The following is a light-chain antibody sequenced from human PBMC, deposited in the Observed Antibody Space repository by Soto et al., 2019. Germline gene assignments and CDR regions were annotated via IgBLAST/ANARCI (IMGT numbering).Light chain of an antibody. J-gene: IGLJ1*01. V-gene: IGLV2-11*01. CDR3: CSYAGSYTFYV. CDR1: SSDVGGYNY. Sequence: ALTQPRSVSGSPGQSVTISCTGTSSDVGGYNYVSWYQQYPGTAPKLMIYDVTMRPSGVPDRFSGSKSGNTASLTISGLQAEDEADYYCCSYAGSYTFYVFGTGTKVTVL. CDR2: DVT.